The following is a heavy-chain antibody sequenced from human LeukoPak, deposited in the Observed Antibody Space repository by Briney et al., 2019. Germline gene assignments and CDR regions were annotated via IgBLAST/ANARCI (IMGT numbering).Heavy chain of an antibody. Sequence: SQTLSLTCTVSGGSISSGDYHWSWIRQPPGKGLEWIGYIYYSGSTYYNPSLKSRVTISVDTSKNQFSLKLSSVTAADTAVYYCARLSYYYDSSGSYWFDPWGQGTLVTVSS. CDR3: ARLSYYYDSSGSYWFDP. CDR1: GGSISSGDYH. V-gene: IGHV4-30-4*01. CDR2: IYYSGST. D-gene: IGHD3-22*01. J-gene: IGHJ5*02.